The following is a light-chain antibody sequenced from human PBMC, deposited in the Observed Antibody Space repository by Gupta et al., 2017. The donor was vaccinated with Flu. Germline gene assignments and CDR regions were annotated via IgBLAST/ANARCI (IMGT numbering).Light chain of an antibody. J-gene: IGKJ1*01. Sequence: EIVMTQSPVPLSVSPGERATLSCRASQSVSSKLAWYQQKPGQAHRLLIYDAYVRAAGLPARFSGSGSGTEFSLTIRSLQSEDFAVYYCQQYKNWPPWTFGPGTKVEI. CDR1: QSVSSK. CDR3: QQYKNWPPWT. CDR2: DAY. V-gene: IGKV3-15*01.